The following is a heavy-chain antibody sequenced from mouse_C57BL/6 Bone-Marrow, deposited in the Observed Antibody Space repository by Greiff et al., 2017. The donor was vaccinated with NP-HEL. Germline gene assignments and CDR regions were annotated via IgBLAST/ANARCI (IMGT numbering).Heavy chain of an antibody. CDR2: IHPNSGST. Sequence: VQLQQPGAELVKPGASVKLSCKASGYTFTSYWMHWVKQRPGQGLEWIGMIHPNSGSTNYNEKFKSKATLTVDKSSSTAYMQLSSLTSEDSAVYYCARSGFDYGSRYYYWGQGTTLTVSS. J-gene: IGHJ2*01. CDR3: ARSGFDYGSRYYY. D-gene: IGHD1-1*01. CDR1: GYTFTSYW. V-gene: IGHV1-64*01.